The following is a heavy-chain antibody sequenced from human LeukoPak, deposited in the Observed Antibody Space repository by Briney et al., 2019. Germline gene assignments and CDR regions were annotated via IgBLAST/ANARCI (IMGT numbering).Heavy chain of an antibody. CDR1: GYSFTSNY. Sequence: AAVKFSCKASGYSFTSNYIHWVRPAPGQGLEWMGMIYPRDGSTSYAQKFQGRVTVTRDTSTSTVHMELSGLRSEDTAVYYCARDQEAFDYWGQGTLVTVSS. CDR2: IYPRDGST. J-gene: IGHJ4*02. V-gene: IGHV1-46*01. CDR3: ARDQEAFDY.